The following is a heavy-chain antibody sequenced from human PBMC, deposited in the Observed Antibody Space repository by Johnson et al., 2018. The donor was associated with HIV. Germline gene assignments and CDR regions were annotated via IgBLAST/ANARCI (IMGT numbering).Heavy chain of an antibody. CDR2: IRFDGSSQ. V-gene: IGHV3-30*02. J-gene: IGHJ3*02. Sequence: QVQLVESGGDVVQRRGSLRLSCAAFGFNFSSNGMYWVRQAPGKGLEWVAFIRFDGSSQFYADSVKGRFTISRDNSKNTLYLQMNSLRAEDTAGYYCAGDHVGPPADDAFDIWGQGTMVTVSS. D-gene: IGHD1-26*01. CDR3: AGDHVGPPADDAFDI. CDR1: GFNFSSNG.